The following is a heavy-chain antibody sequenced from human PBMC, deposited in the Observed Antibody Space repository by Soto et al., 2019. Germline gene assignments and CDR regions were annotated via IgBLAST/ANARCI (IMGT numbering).Heavy chain of an antibody. V-gene: IGHV3-23*01. CDR1: GFTFRSYA. D-gene: IGHD1-26*01. J-gene: IGHJ5*02. CDR3: ASHSGSPNWFDP. Sequence: GGSLRLSCAASGFTFRSYAMSWVRQAPGKGLEWVSAISGSGGSTYYADSVKGRFTISRDNSKNTLYLQMNSLRAEDTAVYYCASHSGSPNWFDPWGQGTLVTVSS. CDR2: ISGSGGST.